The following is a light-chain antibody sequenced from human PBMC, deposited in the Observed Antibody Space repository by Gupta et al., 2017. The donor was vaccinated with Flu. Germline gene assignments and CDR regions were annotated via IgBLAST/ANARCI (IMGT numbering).Light chain of an antibody. CDR2: EIT. J-gene: IGLJ3*02. V-gene: IGLV2-8*01. Sequence: SVTISCTGTSSDVGGYNYVSWYQQHPGRAPKLMISEITKRSSGVPDRFSGSKSGNTASLTVSGLQAEDEADYYCSSYAGSNNWVFGGGTTLTVL. CDR3: SSYAGSNNWV. CDR1: SSDVGGYNY.